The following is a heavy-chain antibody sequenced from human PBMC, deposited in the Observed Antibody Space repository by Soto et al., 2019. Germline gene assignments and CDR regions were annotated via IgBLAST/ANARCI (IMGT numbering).Heavy chain of an antibody. CDR2: IYYSGST. J-gene: IGHJ6*04. D-gene: IGHD4-17*01. CDR3: ARLASSGASPPWMYV. Sequence: SETLSLTCTVSGGSISSYYWSWIRQPPGKGLEWIGYIYYSGSTNYNPSLKSRVTISVDTSKNQFSLKLSSVTAADTAVYYCARLASSGASPPWMYVWSMGNSVPVSA. CDR1: GGSISSYY. V-gene: IGHV4-59*08.